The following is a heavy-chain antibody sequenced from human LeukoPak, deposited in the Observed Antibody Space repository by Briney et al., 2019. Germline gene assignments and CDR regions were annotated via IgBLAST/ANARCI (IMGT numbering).Heavy chain of an antibody. CDR2: IWYDGTKN. J-gene: IGHJ5*02. CDR1: GFTFSSYG. D-gene: IGHD2-15*01. CDR3: ARDGTAYCSGGSCYSGWFDP. Sequence: PGRSLRLSCAASGFTFSSYGMHWVRQAPGKGLEWVAVIWYDGTKNYYADSVKGRFTIFRDNSKNMLCLQMNSLRAEDTAVYYCARDGTAYCSGGSCYSGWFDPWGQGTLVTVSS. V-gene: IGHV3-33*01.